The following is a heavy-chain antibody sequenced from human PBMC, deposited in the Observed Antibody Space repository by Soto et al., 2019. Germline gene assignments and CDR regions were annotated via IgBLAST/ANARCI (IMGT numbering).Heavy chain of an antibody. CDR1: GFTFSASA. D-gene: IGHD2-8*01. J-gene: IGHJ5*02. CDR3: TRLSIYCTNGVCSPLA. V-gene: IGHV3-73*01. CDR2: VRNKANNYAT. Sequence: GGSLSLSCAASGFTFSASAVHWVRQASGKGLEWVGRVRNKANNYATAYAASVKGRFTVSRDDSKNTAYLQMNSLKAEDTAVYYCTRLSIYCTNGVCSPLAWGQGTLVTVSS.